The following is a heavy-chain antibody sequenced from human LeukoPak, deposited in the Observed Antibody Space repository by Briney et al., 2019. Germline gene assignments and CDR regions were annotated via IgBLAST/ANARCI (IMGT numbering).Heavy chain of an antibody. J-gene: IGHJ3*02. CDR1: GFTFSDYY. CDR3: ARGYYDFWSGPSDAFDI. Sequence: GGSLRLSCAASGFTFSDYYMSWVRQAPGKGLEWVSYISTSGSTIYYVDSVKGRFTISRDNAKNSLYLQMNSLRAEDTAVYYCARGYYDFWSGPSDAFDIWGQGTMVTVSS. CDR2: ISTSGSTI. V-gene: IGHV3-11*04. D-gene: IGHD3-3*01.